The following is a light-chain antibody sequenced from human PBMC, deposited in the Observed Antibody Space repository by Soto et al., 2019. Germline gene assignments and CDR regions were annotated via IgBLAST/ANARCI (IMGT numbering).Light chain of an antibody. CDR2: KTS. CDR1: QSISPW. J-gene: IGKJ1*01. V-gene: IGKV1-5*03. CDR3: HQYYTYPWT. Sequence: IQMTPPPSTLSAFLVDRHNITCLASQSISPWLTWYQQKPGKVPKLLIHKTSSSESGVLSRFGGSGSGTEFALTISSLQPDDFATYYCHQYYTYPWTFGQGTKVDI.